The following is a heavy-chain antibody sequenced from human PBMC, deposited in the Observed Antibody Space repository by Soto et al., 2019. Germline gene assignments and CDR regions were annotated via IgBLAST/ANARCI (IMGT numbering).Heavy chain of an antibody. CDR2: IKGDGSVT. CDR3: VIPTRSVRGMGV. V-gene: IGHV3-7*03. D-gene: IGHD6-6*01. CDR1: GFTFSNFW. Sequence: EVQLVESGGGLAQPGGSLRLSCAASGFTFSNFWMSWARQAPGKGLEWVANIKGDGSVTQFVASVEGRFTISRDNAKYLLYLQMNSLRGEDTALYYCVIPTRSVRGMGVWGQGTTVTVSS. J-gene: IGHJ6*02.